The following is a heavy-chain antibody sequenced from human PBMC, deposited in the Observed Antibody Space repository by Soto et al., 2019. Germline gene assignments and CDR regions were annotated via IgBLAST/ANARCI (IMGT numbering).Heavy chain of an antibody. Sequence: SETLSLTCTVSGGSISSSSYYWGWIRQPPGKGLEWIGSIYYSGSTYYNPSLKSRVTISVDTSKNQFSLKLSSVTAADTAVYYCARQGITISGVDELNWFDTWGQGTLVTVSS. J-gene: IGHJ5*02. V-gene: IGHV4-39*01. D-gene: IGHD3-3*01. CDR3: ARQGITISGVDELNWFDT. CDR1: GGSISSSSYY. CDR2: IYYSGST.